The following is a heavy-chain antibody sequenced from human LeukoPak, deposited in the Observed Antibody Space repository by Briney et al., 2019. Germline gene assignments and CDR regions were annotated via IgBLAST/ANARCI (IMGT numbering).Heavy chain of an antibody. Sequence: SETLSLTCTVSGGSFGNYYWGWIRQPPGKGLEWIGYIYDSGTTNYNPSLKSRVTISVDTSKNQFSLTLNSVTAADTAVYYCARDFSAAFDIWGQGTMVTVSS. CDR2: IYDSGTT. CDR3: ARDFSAAFDI. V-gene: IGHV4-59*01. J-gene: IGHJ3*02. D-gene: IGHD2/OR15-2a*01. CDR1: GGSFGNYY.